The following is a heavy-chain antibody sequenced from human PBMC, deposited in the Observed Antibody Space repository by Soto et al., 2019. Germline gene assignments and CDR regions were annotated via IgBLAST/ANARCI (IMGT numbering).Heavy chain of an antibody. CDR1: GFTFSSYT. Sequence: DVELLESGGGLVQPGGSLRLSCAASGFTFSSYTMSWVRQPPGKGLEWVSVIGADGVTTYFADSVKGRFTISRDNFKNTMSLQMNSLRAGDTAVYYCAKKQKLTAGDVFFDYWGQGTPVTVSS. J-gene: IGHJ4*02. D-gene: IGHD6-13*01. V-gene: IGHV3-23*01. CDR3: AKKQKLTAGDVFFDY. CDR2: IGADGVTT.